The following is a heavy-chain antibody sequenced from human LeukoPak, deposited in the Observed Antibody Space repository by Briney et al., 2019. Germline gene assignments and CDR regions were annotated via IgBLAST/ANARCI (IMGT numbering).Heavy chain of an antibody. V-gene: IGHV3-53*04. Sequence: GGSLRLSCAASGFTVSSNYMSWVRQAPGKGLEWVSVIYSGGSTYYADSVKGRFTISRHNSKNTLYLQMNSLRAEDTAVYYCARARHLWFGELCFYYGMDVWGQGTTVTVSS. J-gene: IGHJ6*02. D-gene: IGHD3-10*01. CDR1: GFTVSSNY. CDR2: IYSGGST. CDR3: ARARHLWFGELCFYYGMDV.